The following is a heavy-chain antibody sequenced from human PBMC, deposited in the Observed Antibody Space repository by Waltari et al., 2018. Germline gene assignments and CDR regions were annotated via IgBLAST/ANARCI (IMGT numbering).Heavy chain of an antibody. CDR1: GFTFSSYA. V-gene: IGHV3-30-3*01. Sequence: QVQLVESGGGGVQPGRSLRLSCAASGFTFSSYAMHWVRQAPGKGLEGVAVISYDGSNKYYADTVKGRFTISRDNSKNTLYLQMNSLRAEDTAVYYCARGAARSIYYYMDVWGKGTTVTVSS. D-gene: IGHD6-6*01. CDR2: ISYDGSNK. CDR3: ARGAARSIYYYMDV. J-gene: IGHJ6*03.